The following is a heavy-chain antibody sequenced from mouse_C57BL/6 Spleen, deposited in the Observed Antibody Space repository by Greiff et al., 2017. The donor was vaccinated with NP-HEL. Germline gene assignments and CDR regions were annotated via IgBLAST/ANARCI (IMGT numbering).Heavy chain of an antibody. CDR2: ISSGGSYT. V-gene: IGHV5-6*01. CDR1: GFTFSSYG. D-gene: IGHD2-1*01. J-gene: IGHJ4*01. CDR3: ATVYYDYAMDY. Sequence: EVQGVESGGDLVKPGGSLKLSCAASGFTFSSYGMSWVRQTPDKRLEWVATISSGGSYTYYPDSVKGRFTISRDNAKNTLYLQMSSLKSEDTAMYYCATVYYDYAMDYWGQGTSVTVSS.